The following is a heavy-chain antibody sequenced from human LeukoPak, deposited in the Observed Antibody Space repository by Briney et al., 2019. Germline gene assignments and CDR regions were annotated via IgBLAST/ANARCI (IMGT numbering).Heavy chain of an antibody. Sequence: TGGSLRLSCAVSGFTFSSYWMSWVRQAPGKGLEWVANIKQDGSDKYYVDSVKGRFTISRDNAKNSLFLQMNSLRAEDTAVYYCARVRCSSNSCFPDYWGQGTLVTVSS. D-gene: IGHD2-2*01. CDR2: IKQDGSDK. CDR1: GFTFSSYW. J-gene: IGHJ4*02. CDR3: ARVRCSSNSCFPDY. V-gene: IGHV3-7*01.